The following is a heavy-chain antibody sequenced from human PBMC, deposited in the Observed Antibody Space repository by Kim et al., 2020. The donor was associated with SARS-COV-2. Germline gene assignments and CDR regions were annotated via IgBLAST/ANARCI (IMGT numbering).Heavy chain of an antibody. CDR3: ARDWQDYYGSGTSMDV. D-gene: IGHD3-10*01. CDR2: IYYSGST. V-gene: IGHV4-61*01. CDR1: GGSVSSGSYY. J-gene: IGHJ6*01. Sequence: SETLSLTCTVSGGSVSSGSYYWSWIRQPPGKGLEWIGYIYYSGSTNYNPSLKSRVTISVDTSKNQFSLKLSSVTAADTAVYYCARDWQDYYGSGTSMDV.